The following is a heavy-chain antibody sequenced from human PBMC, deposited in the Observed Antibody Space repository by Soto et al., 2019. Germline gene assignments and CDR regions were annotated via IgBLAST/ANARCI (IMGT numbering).Heavy chain of an antibody. J-gene: IGHJ6*03. D-gene: IGHD3-9*01. Sequence: GGSLRLSCAASGFTFSSYGMHWVRQAPGKGLEWVAVISYDGSNKYYADSVKGRFTISKDNSKNTLYLQMNSLRAEDTAVYYCAKEARDILTGYLYYYYYYMDVWGKGTTVTVSS. CDR1: GFTFSSYG. V-gene: IGHV3-30*18. CDR3: AKEARDILTGYLYYYYYYMDV. CDR2: ISYDGSNK.